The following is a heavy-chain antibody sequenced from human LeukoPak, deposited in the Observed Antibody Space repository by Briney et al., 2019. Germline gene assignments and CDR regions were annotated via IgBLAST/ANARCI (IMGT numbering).Heavy chain of an antibody. CDR1: GGSISSDKW. V-gene: IGHV4-4*02. CDR2: IYHSGDT. Sequence: SETLSLTCAVSGGSISSDKWWHWVRQPPGKRLEWIGEIYHSGDTNCNPSLKSRVTISVDKSKSQFSLRLTSVTAADTAVYYCARDLVGATQTSRDYYYYGMDVWGQGTTVTVSS. D-gene: IGHD1-26*01. J-gene: IGHJ6*02. CDR3: ARDLVGATQTSRDYYYYGMDV.